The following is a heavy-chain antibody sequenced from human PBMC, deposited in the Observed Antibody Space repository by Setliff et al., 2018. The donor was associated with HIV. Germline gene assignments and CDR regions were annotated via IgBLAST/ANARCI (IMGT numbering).Heavy chain of an antibody. V-gene: IGHV4-59*11. Sequence: PSETLSLTCTVSGGSISSHYWSWIRLPPGKGLEWIGTIYYNGNTNYNPSLKSRVAISVDTSKNQFSLKLSSVTAADTAVYYCARARQVARIWFGELLRISWFDPWGQGTLVTVSS. CDR1: GGSISSHY. CDR2: IYYNGNT. D-gene: IGHD3-10*01. CDR3: ARARQVARIWFGELLRISWFDP. J-gene: IGHJ5*02.